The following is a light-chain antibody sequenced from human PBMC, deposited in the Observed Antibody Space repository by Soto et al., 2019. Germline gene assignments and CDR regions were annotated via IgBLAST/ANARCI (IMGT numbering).Light chain of an antibody. Sequence: EIVLTQSPGTLSLSPGERATLSCRASQTVSSARLAWFQQKPGQAPRLLIYGASTRATNIPARFSGSGSGTEFTLTISSLQSEDFAVYYCQQYHNWPQTFGQGTKVDIK. CDR1: QTVSSA. J-gene: IGKJ1*01. CDR2: GAS. V-gene: IGKV3-15*01. CDR3: QQYHNWPQT.